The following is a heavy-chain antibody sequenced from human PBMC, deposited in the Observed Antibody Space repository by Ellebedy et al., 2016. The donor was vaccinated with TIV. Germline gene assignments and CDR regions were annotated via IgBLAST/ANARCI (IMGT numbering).Heavy chain of an antibody. D-gene: IGHD2-15*01. V-gene: IGHV4-30-4*01. CDR3: ARAHPSAYSLFDH. Sequence: MPSETLSLTCTVSGGSISSGDYYWSWIRQSPGKGLEWIGYIYYSGSTNYNPSLKSRVTMSVDTSKNQISLKLRSVTAADTAVYYCARAHPSAYSLFDHWGQGTLVTVSS. J-gene: IGHJ4*02. CDR2: IYYSGST. CDR1: GGSISSGDYY.